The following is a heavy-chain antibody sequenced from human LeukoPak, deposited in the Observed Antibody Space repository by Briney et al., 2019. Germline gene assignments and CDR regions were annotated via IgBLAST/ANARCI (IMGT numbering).Heavy chain of an antibody. CDR3: ARDLYSSSPVNWFDP. V-gene: IGHV3-30*04. CDR2: ISYDDNTQ. D-gene: IGHD6-6*01. J-gene: IGHJ5*02. CDR1: GLAFSSDA. Sequence: PGRSLGLSCAASGLAFSSDAMHSVREAPGEGLEWVAVISYDDNTQYYADSAKGRFTIYRDNSRNTLYLQMNSLRADDTALYYCARDLYSSSPVNWFDPWGQGPLVTVSS.